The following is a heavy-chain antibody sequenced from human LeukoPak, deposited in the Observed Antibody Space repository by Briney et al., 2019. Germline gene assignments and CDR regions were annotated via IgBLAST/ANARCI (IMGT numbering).Heavy chain of an antibody. CDR3: ASSSQWELPPGFDY. V-gene: IGHV4-59*01. D-gene: IGHD1-26*01. CDR2: IYYSGST. CDR1: GGSISSYY. J-gene: IGHJ4*02. Sequence: SETLPLTCTVSGGSISSYYWSWIRQPPGKGLEWIGYIYYSGSTNYNPSLKSRVTISVDTSKNQFSLKLSSVTAADTAVYYCASSSQWELPPGFDYWGQGTLVTVSS.